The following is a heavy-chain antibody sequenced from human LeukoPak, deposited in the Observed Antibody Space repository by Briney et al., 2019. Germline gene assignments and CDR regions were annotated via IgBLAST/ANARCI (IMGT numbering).Heavy chain of an antibody. CDR3: ACLWSPLDY. Sequence: SVKVSCKASGGTFTSYGISWVRQAPGQGLEWMGGIIPIFGTANYAQKFQGRVTIPADKSTSTAYMELSSLRSEDTAVYYCACLWSPLDYWGQGTLVTVSS. CDR2: IIPIFGTA. CDR1: GGTFTSYG. D-gene: IGHD3-10*01. J-gene: IGHJ4*02. V-gene: IGHV1-69*06.